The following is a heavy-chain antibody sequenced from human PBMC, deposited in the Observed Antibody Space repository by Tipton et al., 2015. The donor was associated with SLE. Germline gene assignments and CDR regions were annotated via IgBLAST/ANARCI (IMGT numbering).Heavy chain of an antibody. J-gene: IGHJ1*01. CDR2: IYYSGST. V-gene: IGHV4-39*07. CDR1: GGSISSSSYY. Sequence: TLSLTCTVSGGSISSSSYYWGWIRQPPGKGLEWIGSIYYSGSTYYNPSLKSRVTISVDTSKNQFSLKLTSVTAADTAGYYCASRRRNYDFWCGPAYGSWGQGTLVTVSS. CDR3: ASRRRNYDFWCGPAYGS. D-gene: IGHD3-3*01.